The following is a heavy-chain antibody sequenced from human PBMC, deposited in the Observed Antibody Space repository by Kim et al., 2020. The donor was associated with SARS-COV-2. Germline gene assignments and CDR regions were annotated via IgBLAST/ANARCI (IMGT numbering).Heavy chain of an antibody. V-gene: IGHV3-21*01. CDR3: ARAEDRGDYESVLAY. Sequence: GGSLRLSCAASGFTFSSYSMNWVRQAPGKGLEWVSSISSSSSYIYYADSVKGRFTISRDNAKNSLYLQMNSLRAEDTAVYYCARAEDRGDYESVLAYWGQGTLVTVSS. J-gene: IGHJ4*02. CDR1: GFTFSSYS. CDR2: ISSSSSYI. D-gene: IGHD4-17*01.